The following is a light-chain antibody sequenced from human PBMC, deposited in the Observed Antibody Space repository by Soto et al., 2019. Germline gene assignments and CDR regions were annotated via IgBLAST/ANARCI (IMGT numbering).Light chain of an antibody. J-gene: IGKJ5*01. V-gene: IGKV3-11*01. CDR1: QSVTKY. CDR3: QQRSNWPIT. Sequence: EIVMTQSPDTLYVSPGESATLSCRASQSVTKYLVWYQQKPGQAPRLLISDASYRATGIPARFSGSGSGTDFTLTISSLEPEDFALYYCQQRSNWPITFGQGTRREI. CDR2: DAS.